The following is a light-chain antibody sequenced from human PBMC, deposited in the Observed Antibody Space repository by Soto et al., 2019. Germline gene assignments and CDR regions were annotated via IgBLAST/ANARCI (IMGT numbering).Light chain of an antibody. CDR1: QGISNY. CDR3: QINKRAPPLT. V-gene: IGKV1-27*01. CDR2: AES. Sequence: DIQVTQSPSSLSASVGDRVTITCRASQGISNYLAGYQQKQGQVPKLLIYAESTLQSRVTSRFSGSGSGTDFTLTISRLKPEEVKTYYFQINKRAPPLTFGGWTKVEIK. J-gene: IGKJ4*01.